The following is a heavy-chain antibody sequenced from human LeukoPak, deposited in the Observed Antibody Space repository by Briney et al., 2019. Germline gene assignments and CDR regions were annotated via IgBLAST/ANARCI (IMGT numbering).Heavy chain of an antibody. Sequence: GGSLRLSCAASGFTFRTYWMSWVRQAPGKGLEWVGRIKSKTDGGTTDYAAPVKGRFTISRDDSKNTLYLQMNSLKTEDTAVYYCTTDLVVVAATLTYYFDYWGQGTLVTVSS. V-gene: IGHV3-15*01. CDR2: IKSKTDGGTT. D-gene: IGHD2-15*01. CDR3: TTDLVVVAATLTYYFDY. J-gene: IGHJ4*02. CDR1: GFTFRTYW.